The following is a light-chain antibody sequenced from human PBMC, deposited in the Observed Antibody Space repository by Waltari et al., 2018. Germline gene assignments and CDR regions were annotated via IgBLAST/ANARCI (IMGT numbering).Light chain of an antibody. CDR1: SSDIGAYTY. CDR3: NSYTSTSTLV. J-gene: IGLJ1*01. Sequence: QSALTQPASVSGSPGQSITISCTGSSSDIGAYTYVSWYQQYPGQAPKLILFDVTDRPSGVSPRFSGSKSGNTASLTISGLQTEDEADYYCNSYTSTSTLVFGTGTKVTVL. CDR2: DVT. V-gene: IGLV2-14*03.